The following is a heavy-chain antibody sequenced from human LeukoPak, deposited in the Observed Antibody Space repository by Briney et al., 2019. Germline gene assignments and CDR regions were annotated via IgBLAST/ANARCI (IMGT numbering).Heavy chain of an antibody. CDR1: GFTFDDYA. V-gene: IGHV3-9*01. CDR3: AKSLGPSSSWSNYFDY. J-gene: IGHJ4*02. D-gene: IGHD6-13*01. CDR2: ISWNSGSI. Sequence: GGSLRLSCAASGFTFDDYAMHWVRQAPGKGLEWVSGISWNSGSIGYADSVKGRFTISRDNAKNSLYLQMNSLRAEDTALYYCAKSLGPSSSWSNYFDYWGQGTLVTVSS.